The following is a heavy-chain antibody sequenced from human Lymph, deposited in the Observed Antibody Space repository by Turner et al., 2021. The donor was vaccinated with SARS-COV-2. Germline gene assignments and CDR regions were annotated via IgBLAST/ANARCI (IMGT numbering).Heavy chain of an antibody. Sequence: QVQLVQSGAAVKKPGASVKVSCKASGYTFTNYGISWVRQAPGEGLEWMGWISGNNDNTNYAQKLQGRVTMTTDTSTSTAYMELRSLRSDDTAVYYCARSNFDWLFSPDWFDPWGQGTLVIVSS. CDR3: ARSNFDWLFSPDWFDP. CDR2: ISGNNDNT. V-gene: IGHV1-18*01. J-gene: IGHJ5*02. CDR1: GYTFTNYG. D-gene: IGHD3-9*01.